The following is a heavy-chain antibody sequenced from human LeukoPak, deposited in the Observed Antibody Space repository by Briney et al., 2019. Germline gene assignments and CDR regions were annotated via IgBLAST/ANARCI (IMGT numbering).Heavy chain of an antibody. V-gene: IGHV1-46*01. CDR1: GYTFTSYY. Sequence: ASVKVSCKASGYTFTSYYMHWVRQAPGQGLEWMGIINPSGGSTSYAQKFQGRVTMTRDMSTSTVYMELSSLRSEDTAVYYCARDVGHYSGYVGLDYWGQGTLVTVSS. CDR2: INPSGGST. J-gene: IGHJ4*02. D-gene: IGHD5-12*01. CDR3: ARDVGHYSGYVGLDY.